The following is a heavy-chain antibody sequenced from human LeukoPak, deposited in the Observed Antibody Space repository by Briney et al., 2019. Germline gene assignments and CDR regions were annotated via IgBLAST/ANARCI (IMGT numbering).Heavy chain of an antibody. CDR3: ARQYYYGSGSFYFDY. CDR2: IYYSGST. Sequence: SETLSLTCTVSGGSTSSYYWSWIRQPPGKGLEWIGYIYYSGSTNYNPSLKSRVTISVDTSKNQFSLKLSSVTAADTAVYYCARQYYYGSGSFYFDYWGQGTLVTVSS. J-gene: IGHJ4*02. D-gene: IGHD3-10*01. V-gene: IGHV4-59*08. CDR1: GGSTSSYY.